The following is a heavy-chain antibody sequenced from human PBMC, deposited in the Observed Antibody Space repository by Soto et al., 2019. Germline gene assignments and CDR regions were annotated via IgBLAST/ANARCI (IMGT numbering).Heavy chain of an antibody. V-gene: IGHV3-33*01. J-gene: IGHJ4*02. CDR2: IWYDGSDK. Sequence: GGSLRLSCAASGFTFSSYGMHWVRQAPGKGLEWVAVIWYDGSDKYYADSVKGRFTISRDNSKNTLYLQMNSLRAEDTAVYYCARGAPRGSSSDFDYWGQGTLVTVSS. D-gene: IGHD6-13*01. CDR1: GFTFSSYG. CDR3: ARGAPRGSSSDFDY.